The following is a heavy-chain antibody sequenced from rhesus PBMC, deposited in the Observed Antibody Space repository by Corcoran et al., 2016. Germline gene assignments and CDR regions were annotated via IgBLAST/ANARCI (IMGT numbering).Heavy chain of an antibody. D-gene: IGHD2-15*01. CDR3: ARGYCSSTYCSLSAFDF. CDR2: INPYNGNT. J-gene: IGHJ3*01. CDR1: GYTFTDYY. V-gene: IGHV1S2*01. Sequence: QVQLVQSGAEVKKPGSSVKVSCKASGYTFTDYYMHWVRQAPRQGLEWMGWINPYNGNTKYAHKFQGRVTITRDTSKSTAYMELSSLRSEDTAVYYCARGYCSSTYCSLSAFDFWGQGLRVTVSS.